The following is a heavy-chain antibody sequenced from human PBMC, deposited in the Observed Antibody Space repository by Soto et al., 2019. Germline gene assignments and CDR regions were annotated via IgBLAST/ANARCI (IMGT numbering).Heavy chain of an antibody. V-gene: IGHV1-18*01. D-gene: IGHD3-10*01. Sequence: ASVKVSCKASGYTFTNYGVNWVRQAPGQGLEWMGWISTYNGNTKYAQKLQGRVTMTTDTSTSTAYMELRSLRSDDTAVYYCARNRILLWFGESNPDAFDIWGQGTMVTVSS. J-gene: IGHJ3*02. CDR3: ARNRILLWFGESNPDAFDI. CDR2: ISTYNGNT. CDR1: GYTFTNYG.